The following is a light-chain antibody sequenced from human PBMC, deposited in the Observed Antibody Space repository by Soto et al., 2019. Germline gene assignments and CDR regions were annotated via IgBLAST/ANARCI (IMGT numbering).Light chain of an antibody. Sequence: QSVLTQPPSVSGAPGQRVTISCTGSSSNIGAGYDVHWYQQHPGTAPKLLIYGNSNRPSGVPDRFSGSKSGTSASLAITVLQAEDDADYYSQSYDSSLSGSVFGGGTKLTVL. CDR1: SSNIGAGYD. CDR2: GNS. CDR3: QSYDSSLSGSV. V-gene: IGLV1-40*01. J-gene: IGLJ2*01.